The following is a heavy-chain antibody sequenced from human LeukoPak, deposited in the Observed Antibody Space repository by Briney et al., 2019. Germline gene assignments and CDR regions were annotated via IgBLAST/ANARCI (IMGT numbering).Heavy chain of an antibody. CDR3: ASRWYPYYFDY. D-gene: IGHD6-13*01. CDR1: GGSLSGYY. J-gene: IGHJ4*02. V-gene: IGHV4-34*01. CDR2: INHSGST. Sequence: PSETLSLTCAVYGGSLSGYYWSWVRQPPGKGLEWIGEINHSGSTNYNPSLKSRVTISVDTSKNQFSLKLSSVTAADTAVYYCASRWYPYYFDYWGQGTLVTVS.